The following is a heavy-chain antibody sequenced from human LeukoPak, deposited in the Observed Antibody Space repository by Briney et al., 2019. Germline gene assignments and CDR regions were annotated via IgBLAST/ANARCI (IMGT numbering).Heavy chain of an antibody. CDR2: ISYDGSNK. CDR1: GFTFSSYG. J-gene: IGHJ4*02. Sequence: GGSLRLSCAASGFTFSSYGMHWVRQAPGKGLEWVAVISYDGSNKYYADSVKGRFTISRDNSKNTLYLQMNSLRAEDTAVYYCARDDSNYGFDYWGQGTLVTVSS. V-gene: IGHV3-30*03. CDR3: ARDDSNYGFDY. D-gene: IGHD4-11*01.